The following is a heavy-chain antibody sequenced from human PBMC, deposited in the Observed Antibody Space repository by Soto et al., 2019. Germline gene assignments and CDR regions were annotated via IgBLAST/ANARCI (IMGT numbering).Heavy chain of an antibody. Sequence: EVQLVESGGGLVQPGGSLRLSCAASGFTFSNYDMHCVRQATGKGLEWVSTIGTAGDTYYPGSVKGRFIISRENAKNFLYHQLNSLKAEDSAVYYCPRGRLIPLYYFDYWGQGTLVTVSS. V-gene: IGHV3-13*01. J-gene: IGHJ4*02. CDR3: PRGRLIPLYYFDY. CDR2: IGTAGDT. D-gene: IGHD2-2*02. CDR1: GFTFSNYD.